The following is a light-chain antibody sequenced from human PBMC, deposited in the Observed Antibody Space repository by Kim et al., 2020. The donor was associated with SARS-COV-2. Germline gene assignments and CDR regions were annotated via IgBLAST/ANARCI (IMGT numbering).Light chain of an antibody. V-gene: IGKV2-30*02. J-gene: IGKJ2*01. CDR1: QSLVHSDGDTY. CDR2: KVS. Sequence: DVVMTQSPLSLPVTLGQPASISCRSSQSLVHSDGDTYLNWFQHKPGQSPRRLIYKVSNRDSGVPDRFSGSGSGTDFTLKISMVEAEDVGVNYCMQNTHWPSYTFRQGNKLEIK. CDR3: MQNTHWPSYT.